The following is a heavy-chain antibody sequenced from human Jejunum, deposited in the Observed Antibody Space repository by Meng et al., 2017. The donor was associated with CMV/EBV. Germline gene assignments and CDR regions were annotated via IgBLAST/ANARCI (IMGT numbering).Heavy chain of an antibody. CDR1: GGSISTSSSY. D-gene: IGHD3-10*01. J-gene: IGHJ4*02. V-gene: IGHV4-39*07. Sequence: VSGGSISTSSSYWAWIRQPPGKGLEWIGSLYYGGDTYYNPSLKSRVTISGDTSKNQFSLKLSSVTAADTAVYYCATSPGYPREFGYWGQGTLVTVSS. CDR2: LYYGGDT. CDR3: ATSPGYPREFGY.